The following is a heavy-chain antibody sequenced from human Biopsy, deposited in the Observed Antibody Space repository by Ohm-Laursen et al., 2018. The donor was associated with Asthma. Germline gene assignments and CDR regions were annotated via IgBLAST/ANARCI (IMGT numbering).Heavy chain of an antibody. D-gene: IGHD2-15*01. Sequence: SLRLSCAASGFAVSRDHMFWVRQAPGKGLEWVSVIYSGGTSHTADSVRGRFTISRDYSKNTLYLQMHSLSAEDTAVYYCARMSLGYCSGGSCSPWFDPWGQGTLVIVSS. CDR3: ARMSLGYCSGGSCSPWFDP. CDR1: GFAVSRDH. CDR2: IYSGGTS. V-gene: IGHV3-53*01. J-gene: IGHJ5*02.